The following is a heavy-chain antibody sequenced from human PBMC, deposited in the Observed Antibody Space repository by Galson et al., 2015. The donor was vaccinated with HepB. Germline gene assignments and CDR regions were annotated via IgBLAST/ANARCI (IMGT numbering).Heavy chain of an antibody. CDR3: VKGPRGYYYGMDV. V-gene: IGHV3-64D*06. CDR1: GFTFSTHA. Sequence: SLRLSCAASGFTFSTHALHWVRQAPGKGLEYVSAISSNGGSTYYADSVKGRFNTSRDNSKNTLYLQMSSLRAEDTAVYYCVKGPRGYYYGMDVWGQGTTVTVSS. CDR2: ISSNGGST. J-gene: IGHJ6*02.